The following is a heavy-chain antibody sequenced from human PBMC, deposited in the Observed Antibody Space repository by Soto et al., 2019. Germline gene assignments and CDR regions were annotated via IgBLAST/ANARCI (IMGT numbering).Heavy chain of an antibody. V-gene: IGHV3-9*01. Sequence: PGGSLRLSCAASGFTFDDYGMHWVRRAPGKGLEWVAGISWNSGSIGYADSVKGRFTISRDNAKNSLYLQMNSLRAEDTALYYCAKEGGVVTTLYGMDVWGQGTTVTVSS. D-gene: IGHD4-17*01. CDR1: GFTFDDYG. J-gene: IGHJ6*02. CDR3: AKEGGVVTTLYGMDV. CDR2: ISWNSGSI.